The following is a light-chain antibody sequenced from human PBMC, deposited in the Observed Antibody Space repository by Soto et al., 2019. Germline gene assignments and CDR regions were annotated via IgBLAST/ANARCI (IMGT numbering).Light chain of an antibody. V-gene: IGLV2-14*01. J-gene: IGLJ1*01. CDR3: SSYSISTADL. Sequence: QSALTQPASVSGSPGQSITISCTGTSSDVGGYDYVSWYQLHPGKAPKLMVFEVSNRPSGVSYRFPGSKSGNTASLTISGLQAEDEADYFCSSYSISTADLFGTGTKVTVL. CDR1: SSDVGGYDY. CDR2: EVS.